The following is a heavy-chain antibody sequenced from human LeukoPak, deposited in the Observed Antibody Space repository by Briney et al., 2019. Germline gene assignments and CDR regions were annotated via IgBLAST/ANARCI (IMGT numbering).Heavy chain of an antibody. CDR1: GVSIRSSTFY. J-gene: IGHJ4*02. D-gene: IGHD1-26*01. Sequence: SETLSLTCSVSGVSIRSSTFYWGWIRQPPGRGLDWIGSFYYGGNTYYNPSPKSRVTIPVNASKNQFSLKLTSVTAADTAVYYCASLLLVGATDPFDSWGQGTLVTVSS. V-gene: IGHV4-39*01. CDR2: FYYGGNT. CDR3: ASLLLVGATDPFDS.